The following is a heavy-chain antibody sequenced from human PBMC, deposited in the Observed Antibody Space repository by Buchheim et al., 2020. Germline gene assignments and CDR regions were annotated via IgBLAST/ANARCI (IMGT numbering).Heavy chain of an antibody. CDR2: IYYGWST. CDR3: VMGDYEFAN. D-gene: IGHD3-16*01. V-gene: IGHV4-59*01. CDR1: GVSIYSSY. J-gene: IGHJ4*02. Sequence: QVQLQESGPGRVKPSETLSLTCTVSGVSIYSSYWTWIRQPLGKGLEWIGNIYYGWSTNYNPSLKGRVTLLINMSQNQFSLRMTSVTAADTAVYYCVMGDYEFANWGQGT.